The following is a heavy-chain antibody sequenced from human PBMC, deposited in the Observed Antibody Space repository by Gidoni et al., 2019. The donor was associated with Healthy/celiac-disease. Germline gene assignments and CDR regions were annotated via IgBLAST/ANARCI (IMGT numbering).Heavy chain of an antibody. CDR3: AKDRDMITFGGATY. J-gene: IGHJ4*02. Sequence: TISRDNSKNTLYLQMNSLRAEDTAVYYCAKDRDMITFGGATYWGQGTLVTVSS. D-gene: IGHD3-16*01. V-gene: IGHV3-23*01.